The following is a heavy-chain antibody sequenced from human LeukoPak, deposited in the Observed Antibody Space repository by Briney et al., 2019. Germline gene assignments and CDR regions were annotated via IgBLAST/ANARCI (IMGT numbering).Heavy chain of an antibody. CDR1: GGTFSSYA. CDR2: IIPIFGTA. J-gene: IGHJ4*02. V-gene: IGHV1-69*13. CDR3: ARAGLFGVVIEYYFDY. Sequence: GASVNVSCKASGGTFSSYAISWVRQAPGQGLEWMGGIIPIFGTANYAQKFQGRVTITADESTSTAYMELSSLRSEDTAVYYCARAGLFGVVIEYYFDYWGQGTLVTVSS. D-gene: IGHD3-3*01.